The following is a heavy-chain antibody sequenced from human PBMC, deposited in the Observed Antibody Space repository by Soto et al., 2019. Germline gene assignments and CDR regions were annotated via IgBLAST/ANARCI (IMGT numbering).Heavy chain of an antibody. Sequence: ASETLSLTCAVYGGSFSGYYWSWIRQPPGKGLEWIGEINHSGSTNYNPSLKSRVTISVDTSKNQFSLKLSSVTAADTAVYYCARGDGVVRGVIITNWFDPWGQGTLVTVSS. CDR1: GGSFSGYY. V-gene: IGHV4-34*01. D-gene: IGHD3-10*01. CDR2: INHSGST. J-gene: IGHJ5*02. CDR3: ARGDGVVRGVIITNWFDP.